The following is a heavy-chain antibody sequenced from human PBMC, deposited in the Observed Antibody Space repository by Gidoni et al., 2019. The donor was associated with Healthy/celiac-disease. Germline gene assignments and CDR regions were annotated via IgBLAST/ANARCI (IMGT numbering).Heavy chain of an antibody. V-gene: IGHV4-39*01. Sequence: QLQLQESGPGLVKPSETLSLTCTVSGGSSSSSSYYWGWIRQPPGKGLELMGSIYYSGSTYYNPSLKSRVTISVYTSKTQFSLKLSSVTAADTAVYYCASPVESSSSSIDYWGHGTLVTVSS. D-gene: IGHD6-6*01. J-gene: IGHJ4*01. CDR2: IYYSGST. CDR3: ASPVESSSSSIDY. CDR1: GGSSSSSSYY.